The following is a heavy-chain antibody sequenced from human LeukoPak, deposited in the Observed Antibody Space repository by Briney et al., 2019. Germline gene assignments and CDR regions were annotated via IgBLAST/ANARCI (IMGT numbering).Heavy chain of an antibody. CDR1: GFTFSSYD. D-gene: IGHD4-17*01. CDR2: IGTAGDT. J-gene: IGHJ6*02. CDR3: ARGLDCGDLRGIDYTMDV. V-gene: IGHV3-13*01. Sequence: GGSLRLSCAASGFTFSSYDMHWVRQATGKGLEWVSAIGTAGDTYYPGSVKGRFTISRENAKNSLYLQMNSLRAGDTAVYYCARGLDCGDLRGIDYTMDVWGQGTTVTVSS.